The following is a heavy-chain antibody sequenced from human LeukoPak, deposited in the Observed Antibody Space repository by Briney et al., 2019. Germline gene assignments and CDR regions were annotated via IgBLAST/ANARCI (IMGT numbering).Heavy chain of an antibody. CDR2: ITSRSTTV. CDR3: ARDVNIRDFWSGFHY. V-gene: IGHV3-11*04. Sequence: KPGGSLRLSCAASGFTFSDYYMSWIRPAPGKGLEWVSLITSRSTTVHYADSVKGRFTISRDNAKNTLFLQMNSLRVDDTAVYYCARDVNIRDFWSGFHYWGQGTLVTVSS. CDR1: GFTFSDYY. D-gene: IGHD3-3*01. J-gene: IGHJ4*02.